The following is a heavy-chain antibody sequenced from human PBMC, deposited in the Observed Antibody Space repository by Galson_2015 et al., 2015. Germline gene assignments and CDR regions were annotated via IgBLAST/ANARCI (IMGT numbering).Heavy chain of an antibody. Sequence: SVKVSCKASGNTFTGYYFHWVRQAPGQGLEWMGRIHPDSGGTNYAQKFQGRVTLTRGTSISTAYLELRSLESGDTAVYYCARDLKFTRGVLYFFYGMDVWGQGTTVTVSS. CDR2: IHPDSGGT. D-gene: IGHD3-10*01. CDR3: ARDLKFTRGVLYFFYGMDV. CDR1: GNTFTGYY. V-gene: IGHV1-2*06. J-gene: IGHJ6*02.